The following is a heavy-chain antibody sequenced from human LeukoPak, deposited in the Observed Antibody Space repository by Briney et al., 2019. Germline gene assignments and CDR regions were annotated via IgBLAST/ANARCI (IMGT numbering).Heavy chain of an antibody. D-gene: IGHD6-13*01. CDR2: MNPNSGNT. Sequence: ASVKVSCKASGYTFTSYDINWVRQATGQGLEWMGWMNPNSGNTGYAQKFQGRVTMTRNTSISTAYMKLSSLRSEDTAVYYCATHSSSWYYYYYMDVWGKGTTVTVSS. CDR1: GYTFTSYD. V-gene: IGHV1-8*01. CDR3: ATHSSSWYYYYYMDV. J-gene: IGHJ6*03.